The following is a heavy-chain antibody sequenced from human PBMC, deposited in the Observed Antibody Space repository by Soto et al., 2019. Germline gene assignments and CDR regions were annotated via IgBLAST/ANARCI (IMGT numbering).Heavy chain of an antibody. CDR2: MNQNSGNT. V-gene: IGHV1-8*01. CDR1: GYTFTSYD. CDR3: AWGVSRTGFDY. Sequence: QVQLVQSGAEVKKPGASVKVSCKASGYTFTSYDINWVRQATGQGLEWMGWMNQNSGNTGYAQKFHGRVTLTRNTSIRTGDVELSSLRSEDTAVYDCAWGVSRTGFDYWGQGTLVTGSS. J-gene: IGHJ4*02. D-gene: IGHD3-22*01.